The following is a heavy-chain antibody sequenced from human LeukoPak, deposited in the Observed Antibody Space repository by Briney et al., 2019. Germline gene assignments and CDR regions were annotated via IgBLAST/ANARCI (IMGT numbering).Heavy chain of an antibody. Sequence: PGGSLRLSCAASGFTFSSYAMSWVRQAPGKGLEWVSGLSGSGGNTHYAAAVKGRSTISRDNSKNTLYLQMNSLRAEDTAIYFCAKDVVPAMPSHYYDMDFWGQGTTVTVSS. CDR2: LSGSGGNT. V-gene: IGHV3-23*01. CDR3: AKDVVPAMPSHYYDMDF. D-gene: IGHD2-2*01. J-gene: IGHJ6*02. CDR1: GFTFSSYA.